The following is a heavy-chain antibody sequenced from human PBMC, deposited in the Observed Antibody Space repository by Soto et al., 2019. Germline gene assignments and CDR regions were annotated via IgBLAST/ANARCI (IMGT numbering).Heavy chain of an antibody. Sequence: YWGMKSKPPVTGLEWIGYIHYSGSTYYNPSLKSRVTISVDTSKNQFSLKLSSVTAAATAVSYCARDRGYHLGTDPWAQG. D-gene: IGHD3-10*01. CDR3: ARDRGYHLGTDP. V-gene: IGHV4-30-4*08. J-gene: IGHJ5*02. CDR2: IHYSGST. CDR1: Y.